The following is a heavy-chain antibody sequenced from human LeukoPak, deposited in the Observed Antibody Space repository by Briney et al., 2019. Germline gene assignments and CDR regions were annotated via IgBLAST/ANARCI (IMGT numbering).Heavy chain of an antibody. D-gene: IGHD6-19*01. Sequence: SGGSLRLSCAASGFTFTNFAMHWVRQAPGKGLEWVAVISHDGNNKYYADSVKGRFTISRDNSKNTLYLQMNSLRTEDTAVYYCARDPGGSGWPSFDYWGQGTLVTVSS. J-gene: IGHJ4*02. CDR1: GFTFTNFA. CDR3: ARDPGGSGWPSFDY. CDR2: ISHDGNNK. V-gene: IGHV3-30-3*01.